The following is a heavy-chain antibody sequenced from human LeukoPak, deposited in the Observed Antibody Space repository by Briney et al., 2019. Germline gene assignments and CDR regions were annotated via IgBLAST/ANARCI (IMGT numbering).Heavy chain of an antibody. CDR2: ISGSGDST. J-gene: IGHJ4*02. Sequence: AGGSLRLSCAASGFTFSSYAISWVRQAPGRGLEWVSTISGSGDSTYYADSVKGRFTISRDNSKNTLYLQMNSLRPEDTAVYYCPKGCATTSCYTSEYWGQGTLVTVSS. CDR3: PKGCATTSCYTSEY. V-gene: IGHV3-23*01. D-gene: IGHD2-2*02. CDR1: GFTFSSYA.